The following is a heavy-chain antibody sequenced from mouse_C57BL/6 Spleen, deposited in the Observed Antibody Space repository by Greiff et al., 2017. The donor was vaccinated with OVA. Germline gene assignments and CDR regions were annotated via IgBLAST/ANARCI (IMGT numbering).Heavy chain of an antibody. CDR2: ISSGGSYT. J-gene: IGHJ4*01. CDR1: GFTFSSYG. CDR3: ARHYYGSSPDYYAMDY. V-gene: IGHV5-6*01. Sequence: EVKLQESGGDLVKPGGSLKLSCAASGFTFSSYGMSWVRQTPDKRLEWVATISSGGSYTYYPDSVKGRFTISRDNAKNTLYLQMSSLKSEDTAMYYCARHYYGSSPDYYAMDYWGQGTSVTVSS. D-gene: IGHD1-1*01.